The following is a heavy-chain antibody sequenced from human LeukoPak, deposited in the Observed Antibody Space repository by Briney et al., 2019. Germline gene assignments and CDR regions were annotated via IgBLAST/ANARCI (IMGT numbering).Heavy chain of an antibody. CDR3: ARVAQGDYAKLFDP. Sequence: SVKVSCKASGGTFSSYAISWVRQAPGQGLEWMRRIIPILGIANYAQKFQGRVTITADKSTSTAYMELSSLRSEGTAVYYCARVAQGDYAKLFDPWGQGTLVTVSS. D-gene: IGHD4-17*01. J-gene: IGHJ5*02. CDR1: GGTFSSYA. CDR2: IIPILGIA. V-gene: IGHV1-69*04.